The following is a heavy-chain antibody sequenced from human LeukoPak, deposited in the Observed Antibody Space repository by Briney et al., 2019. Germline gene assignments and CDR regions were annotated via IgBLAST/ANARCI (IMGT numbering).Heavy chain of an antibody. D-gene: IGHD3-22*01. CDR3: ARDEPTYYYDSSGYLDY. Sequence: GRSLRLSCAASGFTLSSYAMHWVRQAPGKGLEWVAVISYDGSNKYYADSVKGRFTISRDNSKNTLYLQMNSLRAEDTAVYYCARDEPTYYYDSSGYLDYWGQGTLVTVSS. CDR2: ISYDGSNK. J-gene: IGHJ4*02. CDR1: GFTLSSYA. V-gene: IGHV3-30*04.